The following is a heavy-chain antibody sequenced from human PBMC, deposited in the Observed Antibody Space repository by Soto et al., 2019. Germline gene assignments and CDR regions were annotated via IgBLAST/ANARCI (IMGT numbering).Heavy chain of an antibody. Sequence: GGSLRLSCAASGFTVSSNYMSWVRQAPGKGLEWVSVIYSGGSTYYADSVKGRFTISRHNSKHTLYLQMNSLRAEDTAVYYCARGDYGDYAVGGAFDIWGQGTMVTVSS. CDR2: IYSGGST. CDR3: ARGDYGDYAVGGAFDI. J-gene: IGHJ3*02. CDR1: GFTVSSNY. V-gene: IGHV3-53*04. D-gene: IGHD4-17*01.